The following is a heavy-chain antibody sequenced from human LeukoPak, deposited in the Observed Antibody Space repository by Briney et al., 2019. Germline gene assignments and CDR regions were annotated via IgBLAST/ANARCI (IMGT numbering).Heavy chain of an antibody. V-gene: IGHV4-31*03. D-gene: IGHD6-13*01. CDR3: ARAYTSSCRWFDP. J-gene: IGHJ5*02. CDR1: GGSISSGGYY. CDR2: IYYSGSS. Sequence: SETLSLTCTVSGGSISSGGYYWSWIRQHPGKGLEWIGYIYYSGSSYYNPSLKSRITISVDTSKNQFSLKLSSVTAADTAVYYCARAYTSSCRWFDPWGRGTLVTVSS.